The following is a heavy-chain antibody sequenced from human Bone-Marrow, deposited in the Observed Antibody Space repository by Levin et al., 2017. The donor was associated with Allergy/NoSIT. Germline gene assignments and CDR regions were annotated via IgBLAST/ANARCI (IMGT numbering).Heavy chain of an antibody. CDR3: VRGGMGTALDA. CDR2: VDTDGSNT. CDR1: GFTFSIHW. Sequence: GESLKISCAASGFTFSIHWMHWVRQAPGKGLVWVSRVDTDGSNTNYADSVRGRFTISRDNAKNTLYLQMSSLSAEDTAVYYCVRGGMGTALDAWGQGTLVTVSS. J-gene: IGHJ5*02. D-gene: IGHD1-7*01. V-gene: IGHV3-74*01.